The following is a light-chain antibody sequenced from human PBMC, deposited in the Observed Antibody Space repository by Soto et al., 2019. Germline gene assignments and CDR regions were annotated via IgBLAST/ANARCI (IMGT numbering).Light chain of an antibody. V-gene: IGKV3-20*01. Sequence: EIVLTQSPGTLSLSPGERAILSCRASQSVSSSFLAWYQQKPGQAPRLLIDGAYSRATDIPDRFSGSGSGTXXXXXIXXXXXEDFAVFYCQQYDSSPWTFGQGTKVEIK. CDR2: GAY. J-gene: IGKJ1*01. CDR1: QSVSSSF. CDR3: QQYDSSPWT.